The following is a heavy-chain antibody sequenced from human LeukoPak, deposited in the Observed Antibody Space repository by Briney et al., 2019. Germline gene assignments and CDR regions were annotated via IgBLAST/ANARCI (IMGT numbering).Heavy chain of an antibody. CDR2: IKPDGSDK. CDR3: VRGGIMTRHCDF. CDR1: GFTFNIYW. D-gene: IGHD6-6*01. Sequence: PGGSLRLSCVASGFTFNIYWMNWVRQAPGKGLEWVANIKPDGSDKYYVDSMKGRFTISRDNAKNSLYLQMNSLGAEDTAVYYCVRGGIMTRHCDFWGQGILVTVSS. J-gene: IGHJ4*02. V-gene: IGHV3-7*01.